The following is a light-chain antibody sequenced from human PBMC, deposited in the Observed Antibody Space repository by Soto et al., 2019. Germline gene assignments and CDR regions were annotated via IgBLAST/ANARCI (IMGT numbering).Light chain of an antibody. CDR3: QSWT. CDR1: QSVSSSY. V-gene: IGKV3-20*01. J-gene: IGKJ1*01. CDR2: GAS. Sequence: EIVLTQSPGTLSLSPGERATLSCRASQSVSSSYLAWYQQKPGQAPRLLIYGASSRATGIPDRFSGSGSGTDFTLTLSRLEPEDFAVYYCQSWTFGQGTKVDIK.